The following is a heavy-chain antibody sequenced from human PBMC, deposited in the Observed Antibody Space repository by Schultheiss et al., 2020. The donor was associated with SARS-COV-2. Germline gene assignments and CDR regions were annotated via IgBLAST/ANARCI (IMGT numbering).Heavy chain of an antibody. CDR2: ISRSGCTM. J-gene: IGHJ6*03. CDR3: AKDYCSSTSCYPNYYYMDV. D-gene: IGHD2-2*01. CDR1: GFTFSSYE. Sequence: GGSLRLSCAASGFTFSSYEMNWVRQAPGKGLEWVSYISRSGCTMHYADSVKGRFTSSRDNAKNSLYLQMNSLRAEDTAVYYCAKDYCSSTSCYPNYYYMDVWGKGTTVTVSS. V-gene: IGHV3-48*03.